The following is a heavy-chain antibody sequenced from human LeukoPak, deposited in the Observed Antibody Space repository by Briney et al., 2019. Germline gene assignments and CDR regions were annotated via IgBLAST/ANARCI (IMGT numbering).Heavy chain of an antibody. CDR2: VFYNGST. CDR1: GGSISNYF. J-gene: IGHJ4*02. D-gene: IGHD1-26*01. Sequence: SETLSLTCTVAGGSISNYFWSWIRQPPGKGLEWVGHVFYNGSTSSNPSLKSRVTISVDTSKSQFSLKLTSVTAADTAVYYCARRGLGGTFDYWGQGTLVTVSS. V-gene: IGHV4-59*08. CDR3: ARRGLGGTFDY.